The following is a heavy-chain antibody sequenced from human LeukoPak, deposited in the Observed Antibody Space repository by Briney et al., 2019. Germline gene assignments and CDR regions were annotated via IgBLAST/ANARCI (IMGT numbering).Heavy chain of an antibody. CDR2: IKEDGSDK. CDR3: VRDGIRDIPGIITIRYDF. J-gene: IGHJ4*02. Sequence: GGSLRLSWSASEFTFSVYWLTWVRQAPGKGLEWVATIKEDGSDKYYVDSVRGRFTISRDNAENSVYLQMDRLTAEDTALYFCVRDGIRDIPGIITIRYDFWGQGTLVTVSA. V-gene: IGHV3-7*05. CDR1: EFTFSVYW. D-gene: IGHD3-10*01.